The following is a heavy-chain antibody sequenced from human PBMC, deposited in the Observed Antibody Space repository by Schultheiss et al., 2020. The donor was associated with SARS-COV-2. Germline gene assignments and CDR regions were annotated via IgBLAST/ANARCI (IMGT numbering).Heavy chain of an antibody. CDR2: INHSGST. D-gene: IGHD5-12*01. Sequence: SETLSLTCAVSGGSISSGGYSWSWIRQPPGKGLEWIGEINHSGSTNYNPSLKSRVTISVDTSKNQFSLKLSSVTAADTAVYYCARELGKVATITHDAFDIWGQGTMVTVSS. CDR1: GGSISSGGYS. J-gene: IGHJ3*02. V-gene: IGHV4-30-2*01. CDR3: ARELGKVATITHDAFDI.